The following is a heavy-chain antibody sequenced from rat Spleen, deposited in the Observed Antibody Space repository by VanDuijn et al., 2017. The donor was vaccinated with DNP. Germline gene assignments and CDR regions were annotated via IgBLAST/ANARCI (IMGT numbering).Heavy chain of an antibody. CDR1: GFSLTNYG. CDR2: ISSGGST. Sequence: QVQLKESGPGLVQPSQTLSLTCTVSGFSLTNYGVSWVRQPPGKGLEWIAAISSGGSTYYTSALKSRLSLSRDTSKSQVFLKMDSVQTEDTAIYFCTRFHSTGLTWFAYWGQGTLVTVSS. CDR3: TRFHSTGLTWFAY. J-gene: IGHJ3*01. V-gene: IGHV2S12*01. D-gene: IGHD1-4*01.